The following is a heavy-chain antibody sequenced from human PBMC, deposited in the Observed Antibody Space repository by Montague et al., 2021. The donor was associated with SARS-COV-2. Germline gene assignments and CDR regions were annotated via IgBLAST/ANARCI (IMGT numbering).Heavy chain of an antibody. J-gene: IGHJ4*02. CDR2: SSGDVGST. V-gene: IGHV3-43*02. CDR3: AKDAPEYYYDSSGSPADY. CDR1: GFTFDDYA. D-gene: IGHD3-22*01. Sequence: SLRLSCAASGFTFDDYAMHWVRQAPGKGLEWVSLSSGDVGSTYXXXPXXXRFXISRDNSKNSLYLQMNSLRTEDTALYYCAKDAPEYYYDSSGSPADYWGQGTLVTVSS.